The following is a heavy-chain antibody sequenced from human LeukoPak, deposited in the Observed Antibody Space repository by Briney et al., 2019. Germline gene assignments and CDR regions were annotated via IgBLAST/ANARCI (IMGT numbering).Heavy chain of an antibody. Sequence: ASVKVSCKASGYTFTSYGISWVRQAPGQGLEWMGWTSAYNGNTNYAQKLQGRVTMTTDTSTSTAYMELRSLRSDDTAVYYCARQAAAGTTGYYYYYMDVWGKGTTVTVSS. D-gene: IGHD6-13*01. V-gene: IGHV1-18*01. J-gene: IGHJ6*03. CDR1: GYTFTSYG. CDR3: ARQAAAGTTGYYYYYMDV. CDR2: TSAYNGNT.